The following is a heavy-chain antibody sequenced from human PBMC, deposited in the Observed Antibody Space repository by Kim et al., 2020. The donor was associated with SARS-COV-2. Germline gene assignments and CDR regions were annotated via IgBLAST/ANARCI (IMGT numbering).Heavy chain of an antibody. D-gene: IGHD6-13*01. J-gene: IGHJ5*02. CDR1: GFTFSSYA. Sequence: GGSLRLSCAASGFTFSSYAMHWVRQAPGKGLEWVAVISYDGSNKYYADSVKGRFTISRDNSKNTLYLQMNSLRAEDTAVYYCARDKGSWPLNWFDPWGQGTLVTVSS. V-gene: IGHV3-30-3*01. CDR3: ARDKGSWPLNWFDP. CDR2: ISYDGSNK.